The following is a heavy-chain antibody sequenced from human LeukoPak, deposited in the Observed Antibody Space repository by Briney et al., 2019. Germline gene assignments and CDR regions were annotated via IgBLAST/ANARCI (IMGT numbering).Heavy chain of an antibody. J-gene: IGHJ4*02. V-gene: IGHV4-4*07. CDR2: IYTSGST. D-gene: IGHD3-22*01. CDR1: GGSISSYY. Sequence: SETLSLTCTVSGGSISSYYWSWIRQPAGKGLECIGRIYTSGSTNYNPSLKSRVTMSIDTSKNQFSLKLSSVTAADTAMYYCARWVDTGGYYYFDYWGQGTLVTVSS. CDR3: ARWVDTGGYYYFDY.